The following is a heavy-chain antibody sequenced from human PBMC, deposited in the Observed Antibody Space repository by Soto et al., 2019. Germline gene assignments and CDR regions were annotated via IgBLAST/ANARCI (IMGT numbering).Heavy chain of an antibody. V-gene: IGHV1-2*04. J-gene: IGHJ6*02. D-gene: IGHD3-10*01. CDR3: ARIGSGSYYHFSYGMDV. CDR1: GYTFTGYY. CDR2: INPNSGGT. Sequence: VSVKVSCKASGYTFTGYYMHWVRQAPGQGLEWMGWINPNSGGTNYAQKFQGWVTMTRDTSISTAYMELSRLRSDDTAVYYCARIGSGSYYHFSYGMDVWGQGTTVTVSS.